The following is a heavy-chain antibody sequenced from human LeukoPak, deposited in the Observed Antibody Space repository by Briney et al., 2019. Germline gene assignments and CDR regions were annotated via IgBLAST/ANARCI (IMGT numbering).Heavy chain of an antibody. CDR1: GFTFSSYA. D-gene: IGHD3-10*02. Sequence: PGGTLRLSCAASGFTFSSYAMSWVRQAPGKGLEWVSAISGSGGSTYYADSVKGRFTISRGNSKNTLYLQMNSLRAEDTAVYYCANSDHVPANWFDPWGQGTLVTVSS. CDR3: ANSDHVPANWFDP. V-gene: IGHV3-23*01. J-gene: IGHJ5*02. CDR2: ISGSGGST.